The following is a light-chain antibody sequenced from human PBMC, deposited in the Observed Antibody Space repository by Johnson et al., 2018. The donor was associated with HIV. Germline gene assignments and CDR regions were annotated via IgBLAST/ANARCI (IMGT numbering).Light chain of an antibody. CDR2: DNN. CDR3: GKWDSSLSANV. V-gene: IGLV1-51*01. J-gene: IGLJ1*01. CDR1: TSNIGNNY. Sequence: QSVLTQPPSVSAAPGQKVTISCSGSTSNIGNNYVSWYQQFPGTAPKLLIYDNNKRPSGIPDRFSGSKSGTSATLGITGLQTGDEAVYYCGKWDSSLSANVFGTGTKVTVL.